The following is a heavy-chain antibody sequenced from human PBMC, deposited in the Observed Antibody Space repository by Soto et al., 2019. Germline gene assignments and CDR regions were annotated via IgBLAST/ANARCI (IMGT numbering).Heavy chain of an antibody. CDR1: RVSVNISA. J-gene: IGHJ3*02. CDR3: AKNPPYCGGDCYSYAFDI. CDR2: ISGSGGST. Sequence: PVCCIRLARAASRVSVNISAMTWVRKTPAKGQEWVSAISGSGGSTYYADSVKGRFTISRDNSKNTLYLQMNSLRAEDTAVYYCAKNPPYCGGDCYSYAFDIWGQGTMVTVSS. D-gene: IGHD2-21*02. V-gene: IGHV3-23*01.